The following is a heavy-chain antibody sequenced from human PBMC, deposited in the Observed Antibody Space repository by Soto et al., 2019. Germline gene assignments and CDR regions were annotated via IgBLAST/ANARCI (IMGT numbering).Heavy chain of an antibody. CDR1: GFTFSSYA. V-gene: IGHV3-23*01. D-gene: IGHD6-13*01. CDR2: ISGSGGST. J-gene: IGHJ4*02. Sequence: EVQLLESGGGLVQPGGSLRLSCAASGFTFSSYAMSWVRQAPGKGLEWVSAISGSGGSTYYAASVKGRFTISRDNSKNTLYLQMNSLRAEDTAVYYCAKDSPWYSSSWPEFKGSYFDYWGQGTLVTASS. CDR3: AKDSPWYSSSWPEFKGSYFDY.